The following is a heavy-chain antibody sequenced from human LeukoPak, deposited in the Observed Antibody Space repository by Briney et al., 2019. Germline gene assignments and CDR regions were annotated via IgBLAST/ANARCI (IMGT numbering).Heavy chain of an antibody. J-gene: IGHJ4*02. V-gene: IGHV1-2*02. CDR2: INPNSGGT. CDR3: AKTIGYYYDSSGYYAH. Sequence: ASVKVSCKASGYTFTGYYMHWVRQAPGQGLEWMGWINPNSGGTNYAQKFQGRVTMTRDTSISTAYMELSRLRSDDTAVYYCAKTIGYYYDSSGYYAHWGQGTLVTVSS. D-gene: IGHD3-22*01. CDR1: GYTFTGYY.